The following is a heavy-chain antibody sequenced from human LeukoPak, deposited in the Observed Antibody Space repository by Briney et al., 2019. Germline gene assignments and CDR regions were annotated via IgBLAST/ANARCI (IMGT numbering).Heavy chain of an antibody. J-gene: IGHJ4*02. CDR2: ISGTSSYI. CDR1: GFTFSSYS. Sequence: GGSLRLSCAASGFTFSSYSMNWVRQAPGKGLEWVSSISGTSSYIYYADSLKGRFTISRDNTKNSLYLQMNSLRAEDTAVYYCAREGYGDYHFDYWGQGSLVTVSS. CDR3: AREGYGDYHFDY. V-gene: IGHV3-21*01. D-gene: IGHD4-17*01.